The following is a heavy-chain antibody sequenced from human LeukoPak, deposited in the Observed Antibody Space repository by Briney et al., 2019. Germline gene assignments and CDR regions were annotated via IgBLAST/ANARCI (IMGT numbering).Heavy chain of an antibody. CDR3: AKDRDFYGSGTDYYMDV. CDR2: SSSIGGRT. Sequence: PGGSLRLSCAASGFTFSSHGMNWVRQAPGKGLEWVSGSSSIGGRTYYADSVKGRFTISRDNSKNTLYLQMNSLRAEDTAVYYCAKDRDFYGSGTDYYMDVWGKGTTVTISS. J-gene: IGHJ6*03. CDR1: GFTFSSHG. V-gene: IGHV3-23*01. D-gene: IGHD3-10*01.